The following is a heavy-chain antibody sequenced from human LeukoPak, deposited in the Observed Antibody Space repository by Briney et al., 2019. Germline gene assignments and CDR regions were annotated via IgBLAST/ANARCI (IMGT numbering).Heavy chain of an antibody. Sequence: ASVKVSCKASGYTFTSYCMHWVRQAPGQGLEWMGIINPSGGSTSYAQKFQGRVTMTRDTSTSTVYMELSSLRSEDTAVYYCARLWGGVVPADQSDYWGQGTLVTVSS. CDR1: GYTFTSYC. J-gene: IGHJ4*02. CDR2: INPSGGST. D-gene: IGHD2-2*01. V-gene: IGHV1-46*01. CDR3: ARLWGGVVPADQSDY.